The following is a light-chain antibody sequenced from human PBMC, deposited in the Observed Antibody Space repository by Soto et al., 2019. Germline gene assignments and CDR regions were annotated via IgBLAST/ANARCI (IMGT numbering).Light chain of an antibody. Sequence: EVVLTQSPATLSLSPGESATLSCRASQTVGHNLAWYQQTPGQAPRLLIYAASDRATGIPARFRGSGSDTDFTLTTTSVEPEDFAVYYCQQRSRWPRDTFRQGTKLEIK. V-gene: IGKV3-11*01. CDR3: QQRSRWPRDT. CDR2: AAS. CDR1: QTVGHN. J-gene: IGKJ2*01.